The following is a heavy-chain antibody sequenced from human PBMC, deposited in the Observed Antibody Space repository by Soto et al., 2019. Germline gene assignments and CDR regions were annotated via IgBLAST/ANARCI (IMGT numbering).Heavy chain of an antibody. CDR2: IGSSSTYI. V-gene: IGHV3-21*01. CDR1: GFTFSSYS. D-gene: IGHD5-12*01. CDR3: ARDPGWLQHNFDY. J-gene: IGHJ4*02. Sequence: PGGSLRLSCAASGFTFSSYSMNWVRQAPGKGLEWVSSIGSSSTYIDYADSVKGRFTISRDNAKNSLYLQMNSLRAEDTAVYYCARDPGWLQHNFDYWGRGTLVTVSS.